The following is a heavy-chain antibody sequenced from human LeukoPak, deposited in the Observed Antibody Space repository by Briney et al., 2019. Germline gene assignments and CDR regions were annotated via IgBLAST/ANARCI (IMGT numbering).Heavy chain of an antibody. V-gene: IGHV3-23*01. J-gene: IGHJ4*02. Sequence: PGGSLRLSCAASGFTFSSSAMSWVRQAPGKGLEWVSPISGSGGSTYYADSVKGRFTISRDNSKNTLYLQMNSLRAVDTAVYYCAKPYYGGSYYFYWGQGTLVTVSS. CDR3: AKPYYGGSYYFY. CDR1: GFTFSSSA. CDR2: ISGSGGST. D-gene: IGHD1-26*01.